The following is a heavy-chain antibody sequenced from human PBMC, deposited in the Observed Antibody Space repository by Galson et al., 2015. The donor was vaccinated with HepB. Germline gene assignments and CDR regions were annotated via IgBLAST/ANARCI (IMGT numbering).Heavy chain of an antibody. CDR3: ARVAITMIGGGLDAFDI. Sequence: SVKVSCKASGYTFTSYDINWVRQATGQGLEWMGWMKPNSGNTGYAQKFQGRVTMTRNTSKSTAYMELSSLRSEDTAVYHCARVAITMIGGGLDAFDIWGQGTMVAVSS. V-gene: IGHV1-8*01. D-gene: IGHD3-10*02. J-gene: IGHJ3*02. CDR1: GYTFTSYD. CDR2: MKPNSGNT.